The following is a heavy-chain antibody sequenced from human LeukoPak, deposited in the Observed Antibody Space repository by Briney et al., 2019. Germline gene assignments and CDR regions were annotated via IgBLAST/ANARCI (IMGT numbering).Heavy chain of an antibody. CDR3: TTDFWSGHGRFDY. CDR2: IWYDGSNK. Sequence: GRSLRLSCAASGFTFSSYGMHWVRQAPGKGLEWVAIIWYDGSNKYYADSVRGRFTISRDDSKNTLYLQMNSLKIEDTAVYYCTTDFWSGHGRFDYWGQGTLVTVSS. V-gene: IGHV3-33*01. CDR1: GFTFSSYG. J-gene: IGHJ4*02. D-gene: IGHD3-3*01.